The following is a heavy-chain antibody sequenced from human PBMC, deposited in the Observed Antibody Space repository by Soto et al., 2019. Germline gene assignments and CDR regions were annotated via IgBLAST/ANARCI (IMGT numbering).Heavy chain of an antibody. D-gene: IGHD6-19*01. Sequence: QVQLVESGGGVVQPGRSLRLSCGVSGFTLSSYGVHWVRQAPGKGLEWVGAISSDGKRESYGDSVRGRFTVSRDNSKNIVYLQMNSLRGDDTAVYYCAKGHVAEIHSGFDMWGQGTMVTV. CDR2: ISSDGKRE. J-gene: IGHJ3*02. CDR3: AKGHVAEIHSGFDM. CDR1: GFTLSSYG. V-gene: IGHV3-30*18.